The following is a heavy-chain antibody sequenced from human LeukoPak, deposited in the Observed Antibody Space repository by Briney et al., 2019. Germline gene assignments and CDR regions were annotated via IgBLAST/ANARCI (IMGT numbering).Heavy chain of an antibody. D-gene: IGHD1-26*01. Sequence: SETLSLTCTVSGGSISSGSYYWSWIRQPSGKGLEWIGRIYTSGSTNYNPSLKSRVTISVDTSKNQFSLKLSSVTAADTAVYYCASGGIVGATFPFDYWGQGTLVTVSS. CDR3: ASGGIVGATFPFDY. CDR2: IYTSGST. J-gene: IGHJ4*02. V-gene: IGHV4-61*02. CDR1: GGSISSGSYY.